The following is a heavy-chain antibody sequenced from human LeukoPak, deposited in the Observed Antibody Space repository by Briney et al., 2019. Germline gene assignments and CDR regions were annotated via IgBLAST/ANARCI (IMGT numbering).Heavy chain of an antibody. CDR3: ARAPRGLSAPFDY. Sequence: PGGSLRLSCAASGFTVSNNYMSWVRQAPGKGLEWFSVFYSGGSTYYADSVKGRFIISRHNSKNTVYLQMNSLRPEDTAVYYCARAPRGLSAPFDYWGQGTLVTVSS. V-gene: IGHV3-53*04. D-gene: IGHD3-16*02. CDR2: FYSGGST. CDR1: GFTVSNNY. J-gene: IGHJ4*02.